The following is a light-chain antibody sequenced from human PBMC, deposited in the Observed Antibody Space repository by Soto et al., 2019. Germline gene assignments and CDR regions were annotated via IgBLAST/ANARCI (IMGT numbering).Light chain of an antibody. Sequence: EILMTQSPGTLSVSPGERVTLSCRTSQSVGNNLAWHQQKPGQAPRLLIYGASSRATGIPDRFSGSGSGTDFTLTISRLEPEDFAVYYCQQYGVSPRTFGQGTKVDIK. CDR2: GAS. CDR1: QSVGNN. CDR3: QQYGVSPRT. V-gene: IGKV3-20*01. J-gene: IGKJ1*01.